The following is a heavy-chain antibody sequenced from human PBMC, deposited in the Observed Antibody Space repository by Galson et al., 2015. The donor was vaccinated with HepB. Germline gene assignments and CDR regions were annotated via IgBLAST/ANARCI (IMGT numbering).Heavy chain of an antibody. J-gene: IGHJ6*02. CDR1: GFTFSSYA. Sequence: SLRLSCAASGFTFSSYAMHWVRQAPGKGLEWVAVISYDGSNKYYADSVKGRFTISRDNSKNTLYLQMNSLRAEDTAVYYCARERGATIYYYYGMDVWGQGTTVTVSS. CDR3: ARERGATIYYYYGMDV. D-gene: IGHD5-12*01. V-gene: IGHV3-30-3*01. CDR2: ISYDGSNK.